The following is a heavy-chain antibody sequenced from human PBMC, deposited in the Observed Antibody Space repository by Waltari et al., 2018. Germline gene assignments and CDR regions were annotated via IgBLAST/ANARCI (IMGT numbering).Heavy chain of an antibody. CDR3: AAGGGWFEN. Sequence: QVQLVESGGGVVQPGGSLRLSCAASGFTFSSYGMHWVRQAPGKGLEWVAFIRYDGSNKYYADSVKGRFTISRDNSKNTLYLQMNSLRAEDTAVYYCAAGGGWFENWGQGTLVTVSS. J-gene: IGHJ5*02. D-gene: IGHD3-16*01. CDR2: IRYDGSNK. CDR1: GFTFSSYG. V-gene: IGHV3-30*02.